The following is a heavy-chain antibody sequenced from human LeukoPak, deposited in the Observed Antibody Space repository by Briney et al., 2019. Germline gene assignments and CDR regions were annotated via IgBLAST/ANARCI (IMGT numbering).Heavy chain of an antibody. CDR2: IKEDGSDK. J-gene: IGHJ4*02. Sequence: PGGSLRLSCAASGFTFSIYWMSRVRQAPGKGLEWVANIKEDGSDKYYVDSVRGRFTISRDNVKNSLYLQMNSLRAEDTAVYYCVRDNPRCCGVVPANIDDYWGQGTLVTVSS. CDR3: VRDNPRCCGVVPANIDDY. D-gene: IGHD2-15*01. CDR1: GFTFSIYW. V-gene: IGHV3-7*01.